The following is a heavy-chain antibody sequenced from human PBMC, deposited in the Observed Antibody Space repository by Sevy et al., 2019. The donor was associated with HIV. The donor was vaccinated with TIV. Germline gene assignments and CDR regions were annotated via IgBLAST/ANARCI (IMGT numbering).Heavy chain of an antibody. Sequence: GGSLRLSCAASGFTSSNYGIHWVRQAPGKGLEWVAVIWYDGSNKYYADSVKGRFTISRDNSKNTVYLQMNSLRAEDTAVYYCARGGGLDILTGNPWGQGTLVTVSS. J-gene: IGHJ5*02. CDR2: IWYDGSNK. CDR3: ARGGGLDILTGNP. D-gene: IGHD3-9*01. CDR1: GFTSSNYG. V-gene: IGHV3-33*01.